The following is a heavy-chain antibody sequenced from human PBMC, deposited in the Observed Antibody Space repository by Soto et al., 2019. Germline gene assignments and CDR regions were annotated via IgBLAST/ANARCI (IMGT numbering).Heavy chain of an antibody. J-gene: IGHJ6*02. Sequence: SETLSLTCAVYGGSFSGYYWSWIRQPPGKGLEWIGEINHSGSTNYNPSLKSRVTISVDTSKNQFSLKLSSVTAADTAVYYCARVDTAMLYYGMDVWGQGTTVTVSS. V-gene: IGHV4-34*01. CDR2: INHSGST. D-gene: IGHD5-18*01. CDR3: ARVDTAMLYYGMDV. CDR1: GGSFSGYY.